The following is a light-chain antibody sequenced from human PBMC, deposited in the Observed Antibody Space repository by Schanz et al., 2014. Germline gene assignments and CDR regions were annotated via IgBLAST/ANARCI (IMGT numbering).Light chain of an antibody. CDR3: QEYEGSLYT. CDR2: DAS. J-gene: IGKJ2*01. V-gene: IGKV1-5*01. CDR1: QSVGTR. Sequence: DFQMTQSPSSLSASVGDRVTITCRASQSVGTRLAWYQQRPGQAPKVLIHDASSLENEVPPRFSGSGSGTEFTLNLTSLQPEDCGSYFCQEYEGSLYTFGQGTKVGIK.